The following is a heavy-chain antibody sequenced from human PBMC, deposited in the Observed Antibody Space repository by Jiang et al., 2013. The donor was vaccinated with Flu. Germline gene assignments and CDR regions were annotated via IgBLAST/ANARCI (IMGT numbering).Heavy chain of an antibody. CDR3: ARVMSSGWFPCDY. V-gene: IGHV4-59*01. J-gene: IGHJ4*02. CDR2: IYYTGST. D-gene: IGHD6-19*01. Sequence: KGLEWIGYIYYTGSTNYNPSLKGRVTISVDTSKNQFSLKLSSVTAADTALYYCARVMSSGWFPCDYWGLGTLVTVSS.